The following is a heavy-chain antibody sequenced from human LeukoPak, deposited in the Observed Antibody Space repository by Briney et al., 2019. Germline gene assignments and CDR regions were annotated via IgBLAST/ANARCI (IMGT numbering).Heavy chain of an antibody. CDR2: IFHSGPS. CDR3: ARELWFVNAPGSWLDP. Sequence: SETLSLTCAVSGDSISSGDYSWSWIRQPSGKGLEWIGYIFHSGPSYYNPSHKSRVTISVDRSKNQFSLRLTSVTAADTAVYYCARELWFVNAPGSWLDPWGQGILVTVSS. J-gene: IGHJ5*02. V-gene: IGHV4-30-2*01. CDR1: GDSISSGDYS. D-gene: IGHD3-10*01.